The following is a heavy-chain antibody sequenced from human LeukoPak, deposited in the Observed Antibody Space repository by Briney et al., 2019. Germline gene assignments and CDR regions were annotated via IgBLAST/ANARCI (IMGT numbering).Heavy chain of an antibody. Sequence: ASVKVSCKASGYTFTGYYMHWVRQAPGQGLEWMGWINPNSGGTNYAQKFQGRVTVTRDTSISAAYMELSRLRSDDTAVYYCARVYCGGDCYLGAFDIWGQGTMVTVSS. CDR1: GYTFTGYY. J-gene: IGHJ3*02. D-gene: IGHD2-21*01. CDR2: INPNSGGT. CDR3: ARVYCGGDCYLGAFDI. V-gene: IGHV1-2*02.